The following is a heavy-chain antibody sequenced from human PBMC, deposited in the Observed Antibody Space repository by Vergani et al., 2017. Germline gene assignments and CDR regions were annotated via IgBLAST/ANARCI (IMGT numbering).Heavy chain of an antibody. V-gene: IGHV5-51*01. J-gene: IGHJ4*02. CDR3: ARLYGRDSSGSKYFDY. CDR2: IHPADSDT. Sequence: EVQLVQSGAEVKKPGESLKLPCQISGYSFTNYWIGWVRQMPGKGLEWMGIIHPADSDTRYSPSFQGQVTISVDKSISTAYLQRSSLRAADSAMYYCARLYGRDSSGSKYFDYWGQGTLVTVSS. CDR1: GYSFTNYW. D-gene: IGHD3-22*01.